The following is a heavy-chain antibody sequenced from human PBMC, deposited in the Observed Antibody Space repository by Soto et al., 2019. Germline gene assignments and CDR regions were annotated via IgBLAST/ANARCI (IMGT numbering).Heavy chain of an antibody. J-gene: IGHJ6*02. CDR3: SKNRVLRVLEWCRYYYAMDV. CDR2: ISGSGGST. Sequence: GGSLRLSCAASGFTFSSYAMSWVRQAPGKGLEWVSAISGSGGSTYYADSVKGRFTISRDNSKNTLYLQMNSLRAEDTAVYYCSKNRVLRVLEWCRYYYAMDVWGQGTPVTVSS. D-gene: IGHD3-3*01. CDR1: GFTFSSYA. V-gene: IGHV3-23*01.